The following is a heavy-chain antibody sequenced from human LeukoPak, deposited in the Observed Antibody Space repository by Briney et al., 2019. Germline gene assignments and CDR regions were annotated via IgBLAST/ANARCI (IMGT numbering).Heavy chain of an antibody. D-gene: IGHD3-10*01. CDR1: GFTFSSSD. Sequence: GGSLRLSCAASGFTFSSSDMHWVRQAPGKGLEWVAFIRYDGNNKYYADSVKGRLTITRDNSKNTLYLQMNSLRAADTAVYYCAKLFESGTYNNFFHYWGQGTLVTVSS. CDR3: AKLFESGTYNNFFHY. J-gene: IGHJ4*02. CDR2: IRYDGNNK. V-gene: IGHV3-30*02.